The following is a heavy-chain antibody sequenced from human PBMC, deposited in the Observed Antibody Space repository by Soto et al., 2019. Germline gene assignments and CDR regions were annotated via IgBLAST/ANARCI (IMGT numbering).Heavy chain of an antibody. CDR2: ISYDGSNK. Sequence: QVQLVESGGGVVQPGRSLRLSCAASGFTFSSYGMHWVRQAPGKGLEWVAVISYDGSNKYYADSVKGRFTISRDNSKNTLYLQMNSLRAEDTAVYYCAKNGYYYDSSGSQGRYYYYGMDVWGQGTTVTVSS. CDR1: GFTFSSYG. CDR3: AKNGYYYDSSGSQGRYYYYGMDV. D-gene: IGHD3-22*01. J-gene: IGHJ6*02. V-gene: IGHV3-30*18.